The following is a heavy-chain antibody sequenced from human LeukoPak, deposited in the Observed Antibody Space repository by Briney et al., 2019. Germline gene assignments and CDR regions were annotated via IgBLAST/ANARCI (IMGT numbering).Heavy chain of an antibody. CDR2: IIPIFGTA. CDR3: ARDNVEDYGDYRGDYYYGMDV. J-gene: IGHJ6*02. V-gene: IGHV1-69*13. Sequence: ASVNVSCKASGGTFSSYAISWVRQAPGQGLEWMGGIIPIFGTANYAQKFQGRVTITADESTSTAYMELSSLRSEDTAVYYCARDNVEDYGDYRGDYYYGMDVWGQGTTVTVSS. D-gene: IGHD4-17*01. CDR1: GGTFSSYA.